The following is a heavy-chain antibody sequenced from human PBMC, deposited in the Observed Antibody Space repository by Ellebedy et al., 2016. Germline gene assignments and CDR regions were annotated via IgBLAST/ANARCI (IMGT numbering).Heavy chain of an antibody. CDR3: ARGAPLGYYGMDV. J-gene: IGHJ6*02. CDR1: GFTFSSYS. CDR2: ISSSSSYI. V-gene: IGHV3-21*01. Sequence: GGSLRLXCAASGFTFSSYSMNWVRQAPGKGLEWVSSISSSSSYIYYADSVKGRFTISRDNAKNSLYLQMNSLRAEDTAVYYCARGAPLGYYGMDVWGQGTTVTVSS.